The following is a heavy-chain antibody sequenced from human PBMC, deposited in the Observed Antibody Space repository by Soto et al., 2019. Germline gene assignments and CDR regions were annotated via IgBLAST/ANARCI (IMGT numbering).Heavy chain of an antibody. Sequence: GGSLRLSCAASGFTFSSYAMSWVRQAPGKGLEWVSAISGSGGSTYYADSVKGRFTISRGNSKNTLYLQMNSLRAEDTAVYYCAKALGYCSGGSCYYNWFDPWGQGTLVTVSS. V-gene: IGHV3-23*01. CDR2: ISGSGGST. CDR3: AKALGYCSGGSCYYNWFDP. CDR1: GFTFSSYA. D-gene: IGHD2-15*01. J-gene: IGHJ5*02.